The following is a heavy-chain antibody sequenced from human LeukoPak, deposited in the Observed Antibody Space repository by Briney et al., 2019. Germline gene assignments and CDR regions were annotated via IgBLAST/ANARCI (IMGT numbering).Heavy chain of an antibody. CDR2: ISSSSSYT. V-gene: IGHV3-21*01. Sequence: PGGSLRLSCAASGFTFSSYSMNWVRQAPGKGLEWVSSISSSSSYTYYADSVKGRFTISRDNAKNSLYLQMNSLRAEDTAVYYCARDLDSSSWTISSSDYWGQGTLVTVSS. CDR1: GFTFSSYS. CDR3: ARDLDSSSWTISSSDY. D-gene: IGHD6-13*01. J-gene: IGHJ4*02.